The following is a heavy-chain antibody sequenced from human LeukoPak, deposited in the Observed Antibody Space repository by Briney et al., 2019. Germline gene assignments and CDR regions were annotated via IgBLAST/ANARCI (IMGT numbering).Heavy chain of an antibody. CDR1: GFTFSSYA. J-gene: IGHJ3*02. CDR3: AREGVGYPDAFDI. CDR2: ISGSNDNT. D-gene: IGHD2-15*01. V-gene: IGHV3-23*01. Sequence: GGSLRLSCAASGFTFSSYAMSWVRQAPGKGLEWVSSISGSNDNTYYADSVKDRFTISRDNSKNTLSLQMNSLRAEDTAVYYCAREGVGYPDAFDIWGQGTMVTVSS.